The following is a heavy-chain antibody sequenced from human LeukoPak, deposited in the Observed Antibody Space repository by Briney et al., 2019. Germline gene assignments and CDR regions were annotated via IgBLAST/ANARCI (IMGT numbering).Heavy chain of an antibody. CDR3: VKITSVTGGDC. CDR2: ISNNGGSS. J-gene: IGHJ4*02. Sequence: GGSLRLSCSASGFTFSAYAMYWVRQAPGKGLEYVSGISNNGGSSFYADSVEGRFTISRDNSKNTLYLQMSSLRAEDTAVYYCVKITSVTGGDCWGQGTRLTVSS. V-gene: IGHV3-64D*09. CDR1: GFTFSAYA. D-gene: IGHD1-1*01.